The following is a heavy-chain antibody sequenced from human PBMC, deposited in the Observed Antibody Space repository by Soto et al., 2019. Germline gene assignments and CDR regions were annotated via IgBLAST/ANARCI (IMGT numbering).Heavy chain of an antibody. D-gene: IGHD5-12*01. J-gene: IGHJ4*02. Sequence: KSSETLSLTCTVSGGSISSYYWSWIRQPPGKGLEWIGYIYYSGSTNYNPSLKSRVTISVDTSKNQFSLKLSSVTAADTAVYYCARSGIGGYSGYEDYWGQGTLVTVSS. V-gene: IGHV4-59*01. CDR1: GGSISSYY. CDR2: IYYSGST. CDR3: ARSGIGGYSGYEDY.